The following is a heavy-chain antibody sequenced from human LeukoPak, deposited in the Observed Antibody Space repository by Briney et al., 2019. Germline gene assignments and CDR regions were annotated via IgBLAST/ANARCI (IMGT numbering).Heavy chain of an antibody. CDR2: IYTSGST. D-gene: IGHD3-3*01. J-gene: IGHJ6*03. CDR1: GGSISSGSYY. CDR3: ARGLRVRTFGELSWYIDV. V-gene: IGHV4-61*02. Sequence: SETLSLTCTVSGGSISSGSYYWSWIRQPAGKGLEWIGRIYTSGSTNYNPSLKSRVTFSEETSKNQFSLKLNSVTAADTAVYYCARGLRVRTFGELSWYIDVWGKGTTVIVSS.